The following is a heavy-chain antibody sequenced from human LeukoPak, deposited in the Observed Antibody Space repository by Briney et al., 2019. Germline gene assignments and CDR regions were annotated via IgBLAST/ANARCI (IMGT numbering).Heavy chain of an antibody. Sequence: SVKVSCKASGGTFSSSDISWVRQAPGQGLEWMGGIIPIFRTAHYAQKFQDRVTITTDDSTRTAYMELSSLRSDDTAVYYCAREATYYGSGSYYGEKYYYMDVWGKGTTVTVSS. CDR3: AREATYYGSGSYYGEKYYYMDV. V-gene: IGHV1-69*05. J-gene: IGHJ6*03. CDR2: IIPIFRTA. D-gene: IGHD3-10*01. CDR1: GGTFSSSD.